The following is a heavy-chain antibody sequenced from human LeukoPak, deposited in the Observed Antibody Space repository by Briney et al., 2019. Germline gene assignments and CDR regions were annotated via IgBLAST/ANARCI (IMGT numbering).Heavy chain of an antibody. CDR2: IRQDGSEK. J-gene: IGHJ4*02. Sequence: GGSLRLSCAGSGFTFSSYWMHWVRQAPGKGLEWVANIRQDGSEKYYVDSVKGRFTISRDNAKNSLYLQMNSLRAEDTAVYYCARGHPPDYDFWSGHYYFDYWGQGTLVTVSS. V-gene: IGHV3-7*01. CDR1: GFTFSSYW. CDR3: ARGHPPDYDFWSGHYYFDY. D-gene: IGHD3-3*01.